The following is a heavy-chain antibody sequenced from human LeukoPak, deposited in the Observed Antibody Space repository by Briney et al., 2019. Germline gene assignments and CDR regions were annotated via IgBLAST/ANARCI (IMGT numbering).Heavy chain of an antibody. CDR3: ARDSGGIVLSFDY. V-gene: IGHV1-69*04. D-gene: IGHD3-16*01. CDR2: IIPILGIA. J-gene: IGHJ4*02. CDR1: GGTFSSYA. Sequence: ASVKVSCKASGGTFSSYAISWVRQAPGQGLEWMGRIIPILGIANYAQKFQGRVTITADKSTSTAYMELSSLRSEDTAVYYCARDSGGIVLSFDYWGQGTLVTVSS.